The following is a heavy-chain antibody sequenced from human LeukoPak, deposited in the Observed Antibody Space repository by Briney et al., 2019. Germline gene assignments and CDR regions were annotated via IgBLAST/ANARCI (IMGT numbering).Heavy chain of an antibody. D-gene: IGHD4-17*01. CDR2: IYTSGST. J-gene: IGHJ4*02. Sequence: SETLSLTCTVSGGSISSYYWSWIRQPAGKGLEWIGRIYTSGSTNYNPSLKSRVTMSVDTSKNQFSLKLSSVTAADTAVYYCAKDLDYGDYLLDWGQGTLVTVSS. V-gene: IGHV4-4*07. CDR3: AKDLDYGDYLLD. CDR1: GGSISSYY.